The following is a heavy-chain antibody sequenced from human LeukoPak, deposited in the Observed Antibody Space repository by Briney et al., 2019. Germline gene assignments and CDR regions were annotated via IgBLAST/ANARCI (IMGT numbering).Heavy chain of an antibody. V-gene: IGHV3-48*03. Sequence: GGSLRLSCAASGFTFSSYEMNWVRQAPGKGLEWVSYISSSGSTTHYADSAKGRFTISRDNAKNSLYLQMNSLRAEDTAVYYCARDNYDSSGYYFDWGQGTLVTVSS. D-gene: IGHD3-22*01. CDR3: ARDNYDSSGYYFD. CDR2: ISSSGSTT. CDR1: GFTFSSYE. J-gene: IGHJ4*02.